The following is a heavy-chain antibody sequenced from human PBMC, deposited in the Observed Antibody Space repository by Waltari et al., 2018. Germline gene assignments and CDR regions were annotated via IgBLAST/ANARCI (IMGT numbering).Heavy chain of an antibody. V-gene: IGHV4-39*07. Sequence: QLQLQESGPGLVKPSETLSLTCTVSGGSISSSSYYWGWIRQPPGKGLEWMGLVDPEEGETRYEEKFQGRVTITADTSTDTAYMELSILRSEDTAVYYCATATPDSSSWYMDYYYGMDVWGQGTTVTVSS. D-gene: IGHD6-13*01. J-gene: IGHJ6*02. CDR1: GGSISSSSYY. CDR2: VDPEEGET. CDR3: ATATPDSSSWYMDYYYGMDV.